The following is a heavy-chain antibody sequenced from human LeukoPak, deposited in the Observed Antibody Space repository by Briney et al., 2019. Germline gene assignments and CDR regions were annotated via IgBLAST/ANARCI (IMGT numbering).Heavy chain of an antibody. J-gene: IGHJ4*02. CDR3: AKEYYVLLVYALGGSFDY. V-gene: IGHV3-23*01. CDR1: GFTFSSYA. D-gene: IGHD2-8*02. CDR2: ISGNGRST. Sequence: PGGSLRLSCAASGFTFSSYAMSWVRQAPGKGLERVSTISGNGRSTYYGDSVKGRFTISRDNSKNTLSLQMNSLRAEDTAVYYCAKEYYVLLVYALGGSFDYGGRGTLVTVSS.